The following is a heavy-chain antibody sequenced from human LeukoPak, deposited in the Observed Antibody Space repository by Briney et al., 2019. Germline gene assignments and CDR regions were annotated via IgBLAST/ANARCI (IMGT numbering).Heavy chain of an antibody. CDR3: ARDRVGALDY. J-gene: IGHJ4*02. Sequence: GGSLRLSCAASGFTFDDYAMHWVRQAPGKGLEWVSGISWNSGSIGYADSVKGRFTISRDNAKNSLYLQMNSLRAEDTAVYYCARDRVGALDYWGQGTLVTVSS. D-gene: IGHD1-26*01. CDR2: ISWNSGSI. V-gene: IGHV3-9*01. CDR1: GFTFDDYA.